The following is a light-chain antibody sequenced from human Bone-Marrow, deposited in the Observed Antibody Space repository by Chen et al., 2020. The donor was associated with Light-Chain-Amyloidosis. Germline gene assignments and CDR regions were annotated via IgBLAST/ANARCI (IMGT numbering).Light chain of an antibody. CDR2: RDT. CDR1: DLPTKY. J-gene: IGLJ2*01. V-gene: IGLV3-25*03. Sequence: SYELTQPPSASASPGQTARLTCSGDDLPTKYAYWYQQKPGQAPVLVIHRDTERPSGISERFSGSSSGTTATLTISGVQAEDEADYHCQSADSSGTYEVIFGGGTKLTVL. CDR3: QSADSSGTYEVI.